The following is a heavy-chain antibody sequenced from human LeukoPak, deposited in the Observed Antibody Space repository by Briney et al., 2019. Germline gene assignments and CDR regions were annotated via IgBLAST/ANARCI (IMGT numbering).Heavy chain of an antibody. CDR1: GYTFTGYY. CDR3: ARLVYYDSSGPYYFDY. Sequence: ASVTVSCKGSGYTFTGYYLHWVRQPPAQGLEWMGLINTNTGNPPNSHGFTERLVFSLDTSVSTAYLQISSLNAEDTAVYYCARLVYYDSSGPYYFDYWGQGTLVTVSS. CDR2: INTNTGNP. J-gene: IGHJ4*02. V-gene: IGHV7-4-1*02. D-gene: IGHD3-22*01.